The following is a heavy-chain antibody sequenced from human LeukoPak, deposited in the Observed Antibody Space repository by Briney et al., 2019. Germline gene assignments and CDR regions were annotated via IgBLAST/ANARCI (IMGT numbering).Heavy chain of an antibody. D-gene: IGHD3-3*01. V-gene: IGHV4-59*01. Sequence: SETLSLTCTVSGGSTSSYYWSWIRQPPGKGLEWIGYIYYSGSTNYNPSLKSRVTISVDTSKNQFSLKLSSVTAADTAVYYCASTYYDFWSGYFPMDVWGQGTTVTVSS. CDR2: IYYSGST. J-gene: IGHJ6*02. CDR1: GGSTSSYY. CDR3: ASTYYDFWSGYFPMDV.